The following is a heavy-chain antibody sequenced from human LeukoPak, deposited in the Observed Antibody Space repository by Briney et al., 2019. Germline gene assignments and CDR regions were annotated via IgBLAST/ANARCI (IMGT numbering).Heavy chain of an antibody. CDR3: ARDDYYDSSGI. D-gene: IGHD3-22*01. CDR2: IYYSGST. J-gene: IGHJ3*02. Sequence: PSETLSLTCTVSGGSNSSSSYYWGWIRQPPGKGLEWIGSIYYSGSTYYNPSLKSRVTISVDTSKNQFSLKLSSVTAADTAVYYCARDDYYDSSGIWGQGTMVTVSS. CDR1: GGSNSSSSYY. V-gene: IGHV4-39*02.